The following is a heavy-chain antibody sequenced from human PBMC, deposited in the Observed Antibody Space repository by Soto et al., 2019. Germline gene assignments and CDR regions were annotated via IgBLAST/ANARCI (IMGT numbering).Heavy chain of an antibody. CDR2: IDPSDSQT. Sequence: GESLKLSCKGSGYSFAGYWITWVRQMHGKGLEWMGRIDPSDSQTYYSPSFRGHVTISAAKSITTVFLQWSSLRASDTAMYYCARAPSRVLHDAFDIWGQGTMVTVSS. V-gene: IGHV5-10-1*01. D-gene: IGHD1-1*01. CDR1: GYSFAGYW. J-gene: IGHJ3*02. CDR3: ARAPSRVLHDAFDI.